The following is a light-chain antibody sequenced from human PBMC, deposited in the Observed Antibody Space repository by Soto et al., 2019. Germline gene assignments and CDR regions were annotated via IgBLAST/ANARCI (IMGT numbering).Light chain of an antibody. CDR3: QQLNSYPIT. CDR1: QGISSY. V-gene: IGKV1-9*01. Sequence: DIQMTQTPSTLSGSVGDRVTITCRASQGISSYLAWYQQKPGKAPKLLIYAASTLQSGVPSRFSGSGSGTEFTLTISSLQPEDFATYYCQQLNSYPITFGQGRLLEIK. CDR2: AAS. J-gene: IGKJ5*01.